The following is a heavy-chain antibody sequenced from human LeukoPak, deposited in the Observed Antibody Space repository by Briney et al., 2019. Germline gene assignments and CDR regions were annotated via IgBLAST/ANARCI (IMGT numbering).Heavy chain of an antibody. CDR2: INENGSTK. D-gene: IGHD2-2*01. Sequence: GGSLRLSCAASGFTFSNYWMSWVRLAPRKGLEWVAIINENGSTKYYVDSLKGRFVISRDNAKNSLYLQMSGLRADDTAVYYCARDYWRSIEYWGQGALVTVSS. J-gene: IGHJ4*02. CDR1: GFTFSNYW. CDR3: ARDYWRSIEY. V-gene: IGHV3-7*03.